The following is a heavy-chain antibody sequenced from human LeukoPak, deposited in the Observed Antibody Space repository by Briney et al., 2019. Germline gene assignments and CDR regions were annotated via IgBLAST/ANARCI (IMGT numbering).Heavy chain of an antibody. J-gene: IGHJ4*02. Sequence: QPGGSLRLSCAASGFTFSSYGMHWVRQAPGKGLEWVAFIRYDGSNKYSADSVKGRFIISRDNSKNTLYLQMNSLRAEDTAVYYCAKVTSPYCGGGTCYGFDYWGQGTLVTVSS. CDR3: AKVTSPYCGGGTCYGFDY. CDR1: GFTFSSYG. CDR2: IRYDGSNK. V-gene: IGHV3-30*02. D-gene: IGHD2-15*01.